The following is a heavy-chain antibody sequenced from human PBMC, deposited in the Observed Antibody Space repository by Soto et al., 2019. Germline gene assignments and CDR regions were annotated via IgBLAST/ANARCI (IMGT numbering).Heavy chain of an antibody. J-gene: IGHJ4*02. V-gene: IGHV3-23*01. CDR1: GFIFSNYG. CDR2: ISDSGGST. D-gene: IGHD3-10*01. CDR3: AKAIRGVLQKFDF. Sequence: GGSLRLSCAASGFIFSNYGMNWVRQAPGKGLEWVSGISDSGGSTYYADSVKGRFTISRDNSKNTLYLQMNSLRAEDTAVYYCAKAIRGVLQKFDFWGQGTLVTVSS.